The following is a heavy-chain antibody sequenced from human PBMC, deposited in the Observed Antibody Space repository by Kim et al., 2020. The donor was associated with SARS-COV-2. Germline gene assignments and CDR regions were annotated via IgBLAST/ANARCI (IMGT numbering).Heavy chain of an antibody. CDR1: GFTFSSYW. D-gene: IGHD3-9*01. V-gene: IGHV3-74*01. CDR3: ARVDVDRDWSLDY. CDR2: INSDGSST. Sequence: GGSLRLSCAASGFTFSSYWMHWVRQAPGKGLVWVSRINSDGSSTSYADSVKGRFTISRDNAKNTLYLQMNSMRAEDTAVYYCARVDVDRDWSLDYWGQGTLVTVSS. J-gene: IGHJ4*02.